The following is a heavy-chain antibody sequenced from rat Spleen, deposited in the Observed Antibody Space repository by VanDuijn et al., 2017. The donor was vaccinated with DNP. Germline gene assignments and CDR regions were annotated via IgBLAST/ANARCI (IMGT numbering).Heavy chain of an antibody. D-gene: IGHD1-11*01. V-gene: IGHV4-2*01. CDR2: INKDSSTI. CDR1: GFNFNDYW. Sequence: EVKLVESGGGLVQPGRSLKLSCAASGFNFNDYWMGWVRQAPGKGLEWIGEINKDSSTIMYTPSLKDKFTISRDNVQNTLYLQMSRLGSEDTATYYCARGPNYGSGPDYFDYWGQGVVVTVSS. CDR3: ARGPNYGSGPDYFDY. J-gene: IGHJ2*01.